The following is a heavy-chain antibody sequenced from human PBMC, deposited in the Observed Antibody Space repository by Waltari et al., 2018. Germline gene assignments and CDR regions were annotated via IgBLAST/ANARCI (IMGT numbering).Heavy chain of an antibody. CDR2: IYYSGST. Sequence: QLQLQESGPGLVKPSETLSLTCTVPGCSISSSSYYWGWLRQPPGKGLECVGSIYYSGSTYYNPALKSRVTISVDTSKNQFSLKLSSVTAADTAVYYCARAPGGRDISGVYWGQGTLVTVSS. J-gene: IGHJ4*02. CDR1: GCSISSSSYY. D-gene: IGHD6-25*01. V-gene: IGHV4-39*01. CDR3: ARAPGGRDISGVY.